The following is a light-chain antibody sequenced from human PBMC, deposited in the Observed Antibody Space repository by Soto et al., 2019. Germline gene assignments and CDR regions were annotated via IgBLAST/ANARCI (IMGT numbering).Light chain of an antibody. CDR3: QQYGGSPIT. V-gene: IGKV3-20*01. CDR2: AAS. J-gene: IGKJ5*01. Sequence: EIAGTQYPGTLSLSPGERATLSCRASQSVSSNFLAWFQQQPGQAPRLLVYAASSSVTGIPDRFSGSGSGTDFTLTISRLEPEDFAVYYCQQYGGSPITLAQGTRLEIK. CDR1: QSVSSNF.